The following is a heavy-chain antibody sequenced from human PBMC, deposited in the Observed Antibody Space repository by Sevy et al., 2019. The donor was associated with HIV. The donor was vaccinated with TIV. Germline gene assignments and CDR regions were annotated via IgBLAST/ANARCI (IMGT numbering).Heavy chain of an antibody. CDR2: IYWNDDK. D-gene: IGHD5-12*01. V-gene: IGHV2-5*01. Sequence: SGPTLVNPTQTLTLTCTFSGFSLSTSGVGVGWIRQPPGKALEWLALIYWNDDKRYSPSLKSRLTITKDTSKNQVVLTMTNMDPVDTATYYCALYAPRGYSGYDYVFDYWGQGTLVTVSS. CDR3: ALYAPRGYSGYDYVFDY. J-gene: IGHJ4*02. CDR1: GFSLSTSGVG.